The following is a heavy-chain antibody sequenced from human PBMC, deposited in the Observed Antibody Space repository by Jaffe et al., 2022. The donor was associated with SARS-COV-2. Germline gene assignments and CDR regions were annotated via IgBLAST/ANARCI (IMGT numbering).Heavy chain of an antibody. CDR1: GFTINGYS. J-gene: IGHJ4*02. V-gene: IGHV3-48*01. CDR3: ARGFWGDYYRLDY. D-gene: IGHD3-3*01. Sequence: EVQLVESGGGLVQPGGSLRLSCETSGFTINGYSMNWVRQAPGKGLEWISYISSSGSTIKYADSVKRRFTISRDDVKSSLYLQMNSLRAEDTAVYYCARGFWGDYYRLDYWGQGTLVTVSS. CDR2: ISSSGSTI.